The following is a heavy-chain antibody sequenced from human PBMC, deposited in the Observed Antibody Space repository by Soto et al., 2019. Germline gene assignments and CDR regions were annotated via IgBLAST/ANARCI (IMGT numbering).Heavy chain of an antibody. CDR2: IYASGST. V-gene: IGHV4-59*08. Sequence: PSETLSLTCTVSGGSISSYYWSWIRQPPGKGLEWIGYIYASGSTNYNPSLKSRVTISVDTSKNQFSLKLSSVTAADTAVYYCASQGHYDVSGTPQLDSDFYGVEVWGQVTTVTVSS. CDR1: GGSISSYY. J-gene: IGHJ6*02. CDR3: ASQGHYDVSGTPQLDSDFYGVEV. D-gene: IGHD3-10*01.